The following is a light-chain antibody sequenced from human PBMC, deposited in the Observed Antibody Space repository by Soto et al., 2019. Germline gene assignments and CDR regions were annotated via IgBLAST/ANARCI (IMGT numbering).Light chain of an antibody. CDR1: QSVSSY. Sequence: EIVLTQSPATLSLSPGERATLSCRASQSVSSYLAWYQQKPGQAPRLLIYDASNRATGIPARFSGSGSGTDFTLTISSLEPEEFAVNYCQQRSNWPRTFGQGTKVEIK. CDR3: QQRSNWPRT. V-gene: IGKV3-11*01. J-gene: IGKJ1*01. CDR2: DAS.